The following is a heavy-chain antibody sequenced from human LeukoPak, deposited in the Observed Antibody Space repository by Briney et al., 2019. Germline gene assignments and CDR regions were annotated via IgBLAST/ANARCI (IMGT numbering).Heavy chain of an antibody. D-gene: IGHD3-3*01. J-gene: IGHJ6*02. CDR1: GGSISSGGYY. V-gene: IGHV4-31*03. CDR2: IYYSGST. Sequence: SLTLSLTCTVSGGSISSGGYYWSWIRQHPGKGLEWIGYIYYSGSTYYNPSLKSRVTISVDTSKNQFSLKLSSVTAADTAVYYCARPRSGQYGMYVWGQGTTVTVSS. CDR3: ARPRSGQYGMYV.